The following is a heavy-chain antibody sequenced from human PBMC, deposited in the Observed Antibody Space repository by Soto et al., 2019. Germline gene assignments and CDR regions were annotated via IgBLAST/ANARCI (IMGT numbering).Heavy chain of an antibody. CDR1: GFTFSGSA. V-gene: IGHV3-73*02. CDR2: IRDKVNKYAT. D-gene: IGHD3-3*01. J-gene: IGHJ6*02. Sequence: EVQLVESGGGLVQPGGSLKLSCAASGFTFSGSAIHWVRQASGKGLEWVGRIRDKVNKYATAYAASVTGRFTISRDDSKNMAYLQMNSLKTDDTAVYYCGYDFWSGYYSVVQTSGMDVWGPGTTVTVSS. CDR3: GYDFWSGYYSVVQTSGMDV.